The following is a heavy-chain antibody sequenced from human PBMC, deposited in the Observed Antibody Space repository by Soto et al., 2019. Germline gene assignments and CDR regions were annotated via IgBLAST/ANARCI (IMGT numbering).Heavy chain of an antibody. Sequence: GESLKISCKGSGYSFTSYWIGWVRQMPEKGLEWMGIIYPGDSDTRYSPSFQGQVTISADKSISTAYLQWSSLKASDTALYFCARPFDSSGRFDSLGQGTLVTVSS. CDR3: ARPFDSSGRFDS. CDR1: GYSFTSYW. CDR2: IYPGDSDT. V-gene: IGHV5-51*01. D-gene: IGHD6-19*01. J-gene: IGHJ5*01.